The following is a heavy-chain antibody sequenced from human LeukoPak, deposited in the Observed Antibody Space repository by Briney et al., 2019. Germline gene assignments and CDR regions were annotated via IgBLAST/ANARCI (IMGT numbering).Heavy chain of an antibody. Sequence: ASVNVSFKSSVGTFSSYAISWVRQAPRQGLEWMGRIIPILGIANYAHKFQGRVMITADKSTSTAYMELSSLKSEDTAVYYCAKSLVVPAAIPRYYYYGMDVWGQGTTVTVSS. CDR2: IIPILGIA. CDR1: VGTFSSYA. J-gene: IGHJ6*02. CDR3: AKSLVVPAAIPRYYYYGMDV. V-gene: IGHV1-69*04. D-gene: IGHD2-2*01.